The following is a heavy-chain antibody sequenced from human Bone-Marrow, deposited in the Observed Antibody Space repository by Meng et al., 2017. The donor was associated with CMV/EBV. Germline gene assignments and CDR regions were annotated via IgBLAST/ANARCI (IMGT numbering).Heavy chain of an antibody. CDR2: IRYDGSNK. J-gene: IGHJ6*02. CDR1: GFTFSSYG. V-gene: IGHV3-30*02. CDR3: AKDSSSWYDPYYYYGMDV. D-gene: IGHD6-13*01. Sequence: GESLKISCAASGFTFSSYGMHWVRQAPGKGLEWVAFIRYDGSNKYYADSVKGRFTISRDNSKNTLYLQMNSLRAEDTAVYYCAKDSSSWYDPYYYYGMDVWGQGTTVTASS.